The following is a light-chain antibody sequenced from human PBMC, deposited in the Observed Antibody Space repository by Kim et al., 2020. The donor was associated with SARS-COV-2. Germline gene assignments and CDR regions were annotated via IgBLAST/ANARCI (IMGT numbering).Light chain of an antibody. CDR1: QSVSGSS. Sequence: RVTLSCRASQSVSGSSLAWYQHKPGQAPRLLIYDVSSRATGIPDRFSGSGSESGTDFILTINRLEPEDFAVYFCQHYNLSPPRLTFGPGTKVDIK. J-gene: IGKJ3*01. CDR3: QHYNLSPPRLT. V-gene: IGKV3-20*01. CDR2: DVS.